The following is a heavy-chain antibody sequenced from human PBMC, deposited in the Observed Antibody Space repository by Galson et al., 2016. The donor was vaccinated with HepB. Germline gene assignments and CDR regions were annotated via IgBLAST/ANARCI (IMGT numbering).Heavy chain of an antibody. CDR2: IYYSGST. CDR3: ASRATYTSGWTY. CDR1: GGSISSRGYY. D-gene: IGHD6-19*01. J-gene: IGHJ4*02. V-gene: IGHV4-31*03. Sequence: TLSLTCTVSGGSISSRGYYWSWFRQHPEKGLEWIGFIYYSGSTYYNPSLKSRVTISMDTSKSQFSLNMSSVTGADTAVYFCASRATYTSGWTYWGQGILVTVSS.